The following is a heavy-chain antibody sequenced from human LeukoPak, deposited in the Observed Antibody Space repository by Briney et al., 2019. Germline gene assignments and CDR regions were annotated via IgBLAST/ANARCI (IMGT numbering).Heavy chain of an antibody. CDR3: ARGGIVVVPAAIGFDP. D-gene: IGHD2-2*02. J-gene: IGHJ5*02. Sequence: GGSLRLSCAVSGFTINNYGMSWVRQPPGKGLEWVSAISLSGDTEYYADSVKGRFTISRDNSKNTLYLQMNSLRAEDTAVYYCARGGIVVVPAAIGFDPWGQGTLVTVSS. CDR2: ISLSGDTE. V-gene: IGHV3-23*01. CDR1: GFTINNYG.